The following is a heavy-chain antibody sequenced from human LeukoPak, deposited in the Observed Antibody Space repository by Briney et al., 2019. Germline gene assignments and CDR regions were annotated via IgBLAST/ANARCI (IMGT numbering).Heavy chain of an antibody. V-gene: IGHV4-59*01. D-gene: IGHD6-19*01. J-gene: IGHJ4*02. CDR1: GGSISSYY. Sequence: PSETLSLTCTVSGGSISSYYWSWIRQPPGKGLEWIGYIHYSGSTNYNPSLKSRLTISVETSKNQFSLKLSSVTAADTAVYYCARGFDLVAGSFDYWGQGTLVTVSS. CDR2: IHYSGST. CDR3: ARGFDLVAGSFDY.